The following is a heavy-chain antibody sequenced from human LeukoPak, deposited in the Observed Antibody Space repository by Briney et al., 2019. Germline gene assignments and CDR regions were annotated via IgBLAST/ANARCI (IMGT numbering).Heavy chain of an antibody. CDR2: MNPNSGNT. CDR3: ARGGGDYYDSSGYWDADY. D-gene: IGHD3-22*01. CDR1: GYTFTSYD. J-gene: IGHJ4*02. Sequence: ASVKISCKASGYTFTSYDINWVRQATGQGLEWMGWMNPNSGNTGYAQKFQGRVTMTRDTSISTAYMELSRLRSDDTAVYYCARGGGDYYDSSGYWDADYWGQGTLVTVSS. V-gene: IGHV1-8*01.